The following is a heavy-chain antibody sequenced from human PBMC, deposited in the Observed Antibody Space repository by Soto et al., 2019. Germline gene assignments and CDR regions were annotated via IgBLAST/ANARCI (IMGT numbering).Heavy chain of an antibody. CDR2: ISTSVTII. V-gene: IGHV3-11*01. CDR3: ARAGGSGWSLDY. CDR1: GYIFSDYY. D-gene: IGHD6-19*01. Sequence: QGQLVESGGGLVQPGGSLRLSCAASGYIFSDYYMTWIRQAPGKGLEWVSYISTSVTIISYADSVKGRFTISSDDAKNPLYRQMNSLRADDTAIYYCARAGGSGWSLDYWGQGTLVTVSS. J-gene: IGHJ4*02.